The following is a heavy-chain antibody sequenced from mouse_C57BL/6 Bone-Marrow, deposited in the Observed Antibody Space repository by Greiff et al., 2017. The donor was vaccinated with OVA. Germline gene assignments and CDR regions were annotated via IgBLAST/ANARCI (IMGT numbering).Heavy chain of an antibody. CDR2: INYDGSST. D-gene: IGHD2-2*01. V-gene: IGHV5-16*01. Sequence: EVKLQESEGGLVQPGSSMKLSCTASGFTFSDYYMAWVRQVPEKGLEWVANINYDGSSTYYLDSLKSRFIISRDNAKNILYLQMSSLKSEDTATYYCAREGYDGSYWGQGTLVTVSA. J-gene: IGHJ3*01. CDR1: GFTFSDYY. CDR3: AREGYDGSY.